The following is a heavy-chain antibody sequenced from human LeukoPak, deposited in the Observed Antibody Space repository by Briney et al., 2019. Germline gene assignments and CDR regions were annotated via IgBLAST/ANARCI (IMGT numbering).Heavy chain of an antibody. J-gene: IGHJ6*02. D-gene: IGHD1-26*01. CDR1: GYTFTAYY. CDR2: INPNGGGT. Sequence: GASVKVSCKASGYTFTAYYMHWVRQAPGQGLEWMGWINPNGGGTDSAQKFQGRVTMTRDTSISTAYMELSRLRSDDTAVYYCARVGATVTDGMDVWGQGTTVTVSS. V-gene: IGHV1-2*02. CDR3: ARVGATVTDGMDV.